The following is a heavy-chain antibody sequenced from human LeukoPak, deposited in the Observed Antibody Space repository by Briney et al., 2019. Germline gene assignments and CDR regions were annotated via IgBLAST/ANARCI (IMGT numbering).Heavy chain of an antibody. CDR2: IYTSGST. V-gene: IGHV4-4*07. Sequence: PSETLSLTCTVSGGSISSYYWSWIRQPAGKGLEWIGRIYTSGSTNYNPSLKSRVTMSVDTSKNQFSLKLSSVTAADTAVYYCAREVGVVPAAPNWFDPWGQGTLVTVSS. D-gene: IGHD2-2*01. J-gene: IGHJ5*02. CDR1: GGSISSYY. CDR3: AREVGVVPAAPNWFDP.